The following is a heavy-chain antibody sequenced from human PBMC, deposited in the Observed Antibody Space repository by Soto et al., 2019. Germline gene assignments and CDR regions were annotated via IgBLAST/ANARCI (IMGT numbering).Heavy chain of an antibody. J-gene: IGHJ4*02. V-gene: IGHV4-59*02. Sequence: QVQLQESGPGLVKPSETLSLTCTVSGGSVSSHHWTWIRQPPGKGLEWIGDYSDSTSYSPSLKSRVTRAVATSKNQFSLKLSSVTATATAVFYCATYRRGEGGRGYWGQGTLVTVSS. D-gene: IGHD3-16*01. CDR2: DYSDST. CDR1: GGSVSSHH. CDR3: ATYRRGEGGRGY.